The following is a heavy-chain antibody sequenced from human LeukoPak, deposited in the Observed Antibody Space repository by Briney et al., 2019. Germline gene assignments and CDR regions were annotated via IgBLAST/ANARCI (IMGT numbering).Heavy chain of an antibody. CDR3: AKGGRIAAAGTSFVSPFDY. J-gene: IGHJ4*02. V-gene: IGHV3-7*03. Sequence: PGGSLRLSCAASGFTFSSYWMSWVRQAPGKGLEWVANIKQDGSEKYYVDSVKGRFTISRDNAKNSLYLQMNSLRAEDTALYYCAKGGRIAAAGTSFVSPFDYWGQGTLVTVSS. CDR2: IKQDGSEK. CDR1: GFTFSSYW. D-gene: IGHD6-13*01.